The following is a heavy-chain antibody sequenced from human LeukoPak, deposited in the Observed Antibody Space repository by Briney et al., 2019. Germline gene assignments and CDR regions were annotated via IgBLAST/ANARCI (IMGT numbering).Heavy chain of an antibody. CDR1: GYTFTGYF. J-gene: IGHJ5*02. V-gene: IGHV1-2*06. CDR3: ARREIRFFVFDP. D-gene: IGHD3-3*01. CDR2: INPNTGGT. Sequence: ASVKVSCKASGYTFTGYFMHWVRQAPGQGLDWMGRINPNTGGTKYAQKFQGRVTMTRDTSIGTAYMELSTVTSDDTAVYYCARREIRFFVFDPWGQGTLVTVSS.